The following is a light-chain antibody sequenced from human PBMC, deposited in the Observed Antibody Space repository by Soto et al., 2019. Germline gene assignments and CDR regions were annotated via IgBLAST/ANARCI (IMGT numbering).Light chain of an antibody. Sequence: EIVMTQSPATLSVSPGERATLSCRASQSVSSNLAWYQQNPGQAPRPLIYGASTRATGISARFSGSGSGTEFALTVSSLQSEDFAVYYCQQYNKWPPMYTFGHGTKLEIK. CDR2: GAS. CDR1: QSVSSN. V-gene: IGKV3D-15*01. CDR3: QQYNKWPPMYT. J-gene: IGKJ2*01.